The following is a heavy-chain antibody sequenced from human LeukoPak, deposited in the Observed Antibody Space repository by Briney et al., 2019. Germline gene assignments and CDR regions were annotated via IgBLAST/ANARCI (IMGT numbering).Heavy chain of an antibody. CDR2: ISGSGGST. V-gene: IGHV3-23*01. Sequence: GGSLRLSCAASGFTFSSYAMSWVRQAPGKGLEWVSAISGSGGSTYYADSVKGRFTISRDNSKNTLYLQMNSLRAEDTAVYYCAKGRMLSDYVRIGLFDYWGQGTLVTVS. J-gene: IGHJ4*02. CDR1: GFTFSSYA. D-gene: IGHD3-10*02. CDR3: AKGRMLSDYVRIGLFDY.